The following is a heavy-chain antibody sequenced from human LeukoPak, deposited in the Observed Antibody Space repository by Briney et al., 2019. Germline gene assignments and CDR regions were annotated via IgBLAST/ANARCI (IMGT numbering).Heavy chain of an antibody. J-gene: IGHJ4*02. D-gene: IGHD3-22*01. CDR2: IYHSGST. CDR1: GGSISSGGYS. CDR3: ARVNSSGYIFDY. V-gene: IGHV4-30-2*01. Sequence: SETLSLNCAVSGGSISSGGYSWSWIRQPPGKGLEWIGYIYHSGSTYYNPSLKSRVTISVDRSKNQFSLKLSSVTAADTAVYYCARVNSSGYIFDYWGQGTLVTVSS.